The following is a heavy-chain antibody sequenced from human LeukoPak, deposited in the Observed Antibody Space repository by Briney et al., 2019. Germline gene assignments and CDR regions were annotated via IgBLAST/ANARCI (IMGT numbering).Heavy chain of an antibody. CDR2: ISGSGGST. D-gene: IGHD5-24*01. V-gene: IGHV3-23*01. CDR1: GFTFSSYA. Sequence: GGSLRLSCAASGFTFSSYAMCWVRQAPGKGLEWVSAISGSGGSTYYADSVKGRFTISRDNSKNTLYLQMNSLRAEDTAVYYCARGREMATTPHYWGQGTLVTVSS. CDR3: ARGREMATTPHY. J-gene: IGHJ4*02.